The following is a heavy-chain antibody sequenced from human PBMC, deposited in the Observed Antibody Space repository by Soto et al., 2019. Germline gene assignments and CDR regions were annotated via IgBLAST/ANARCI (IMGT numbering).Heavy chain of an antibody. CDR3: AHDANTDPIAVAGNWFAP. J-gene: IGHJ5*02. D-gene: IGHD6-19*01. Sequence: QITLKESGPTLVKPTQTLTLTCTFSGFSLSTSGVGVGWIRQPPGKALEWLALIYWDDDKRYSPSLKSRRTITKDTSKNQVVLTMTNKDPVDTATNYRAHDANTDPIAVAGNWFAPWGQGTLVPVSS. CDR1: GFSLSTSGVG. CDR2: IYWDDDK. V-gene: IGHV2-5*02.